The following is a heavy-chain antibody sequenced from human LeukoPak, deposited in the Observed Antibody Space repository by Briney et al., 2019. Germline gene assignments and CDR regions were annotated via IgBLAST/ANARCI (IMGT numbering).Heavy chain of an antibody. Sequence: GGSLRLSCAASGFTFDDYTMHWVRQAPGKGLEWVSLISWDGGSTYYADSVKGRFTISRNNSKNSLYLQMNSLRTEDTALYYCAKDTLPGWLHPTGDYYFDYWGQGTLVTVSS. CDR1: GFTFDDYT. CDR3: AKDTLPGWLHPTGDYYFDY. D-gene: IGHD5-12*01. V-gene: IGHV3-43*01. J-gene: IGHJ4*02. CDR2: ISWDGGST.